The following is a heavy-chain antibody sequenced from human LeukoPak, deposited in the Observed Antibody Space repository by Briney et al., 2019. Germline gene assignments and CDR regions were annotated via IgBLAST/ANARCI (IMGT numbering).Heavy chain of an antibody. CDR2: INPSSGDA. CDR3: ARGGFVVVPGSLGY. Sequence: ASVKVSCKASRYTFTAHYVHWVRQAPGQGLEWMGWINPSSGDAKYAQKFRGWVTITRDTSISTAYMELSRLRSDDTAIYYCARGGFVVVPGSLGYWGQGTLVTVSS. V-gene: IGHV1-2*04. J-gene: IGHJ4*02. D-gene: IGHD2-2*01. CDR1: RYTFTAHY.